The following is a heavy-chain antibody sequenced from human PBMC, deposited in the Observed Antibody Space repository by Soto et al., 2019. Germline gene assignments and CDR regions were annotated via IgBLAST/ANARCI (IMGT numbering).Heavy chain of an antibody. CDR3: ARDRAAGSDWFDP. J-gene: IGHJ5*02. V-gene: IGHV1-18*04. Sequence: GASVKVSCKASGYTFTGYYMHWVRQAPGQGLEWMGWISAYNGNTNYAQKLQGRVTMTTDTSTSTAYMELRSLRSDDTAVYYCARDRAAGSDWFDPWGQGTLVTVSS. D-gene: IGHD2-15*01. CDR2: ISAYNGNT. CDR1: GYTFTGYY.